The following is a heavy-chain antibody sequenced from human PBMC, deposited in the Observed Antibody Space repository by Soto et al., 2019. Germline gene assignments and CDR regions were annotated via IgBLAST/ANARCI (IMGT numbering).Heavy chain of an antibody. CDR2: VYYSGSS. CDR3: AKLSCTSSTCYFPGWFDP. V-gene: IGHV4-31*03. J-gene: IGHJ5*02. Sequence: SETLSLTCTVSGDSVSGGASFWSWIRQPPGKGLEWIANVYYSGSSYYNPSLKSRLTISVDTTKNQFSLQLKSMTAADTAVYYCAKLSCTSSTCYFPGWFDPWGQGTLVTVSS. CDR1: GDSVSGGASF. D-gene: IGHD2-2*01.